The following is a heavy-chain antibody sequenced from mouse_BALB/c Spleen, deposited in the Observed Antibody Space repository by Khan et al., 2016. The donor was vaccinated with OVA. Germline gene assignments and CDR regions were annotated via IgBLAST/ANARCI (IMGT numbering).Heavy chain of an antibody. CDR2: IYPNNDGP. Sequence: VQLQQSGPELVKPGASVKMSCKASGYTFTSYVMHWVKQKPGQGLEWIGYIYPNNDGPEYNEKFKGKATLTSDKSSSTAYMELSSLTSEDSAFYYCARVGYYGKGFAYWGQGTLVTVSA. J-gene: IGHJ3*01. V-gene: IGHV1S136*01. D-gene: IGHD2-1*01. CDR3: ARVGYYGKGFAY. CDR1: GYTFTSYV.